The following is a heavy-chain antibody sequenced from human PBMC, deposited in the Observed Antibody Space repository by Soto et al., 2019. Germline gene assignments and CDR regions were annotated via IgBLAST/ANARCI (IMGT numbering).Heavy chain of an antibody. V-gene: IGHV3-74*03. CDR3: AQLPFVKGSFDY. J-gene: IGHJ4*02. CDR1: GLTFRSYW. D-gene: IGHD1-1*01. CDR2: INTDGSVA. Sequence: WGSLRLSCAASGLTFRSYWMHWVRQAPGKGLVWVSRINTDGSVAMYADSVKGRFTISRDNSKNTLYLQMNSLRAEDTAVYYCAQLPFVKGSFDYWGQGTLVTVSS.